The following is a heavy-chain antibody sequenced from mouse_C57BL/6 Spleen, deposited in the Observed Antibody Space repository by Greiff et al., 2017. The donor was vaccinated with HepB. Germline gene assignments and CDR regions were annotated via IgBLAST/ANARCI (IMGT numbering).Heavy chain of an antibody. D-gene: IGHD2-12*01. CDR2: ISSGGSYT. CDR3: ARRGVTTRDAMDY. J-gene: IGHJ4*01. V-gene: IGHV5-6*01. CDR1: GFTFSSYG. Sequence: EVQRVESGGDLVKPGGSLKLSCAASGFTFSSYGMSWVRQTPDKRLEWVATISSGGSYTYYPDSVKGRFTISRDNAKNTLYLQMSSLKSEDTAMYYCARRGVTTRDAMDYWGQGTSVTVSS.